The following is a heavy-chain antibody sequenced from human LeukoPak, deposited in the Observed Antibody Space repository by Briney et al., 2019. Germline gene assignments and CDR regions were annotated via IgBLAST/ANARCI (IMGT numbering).Heavy chain of an antibody. V-gene: IGHV3-30*04. CDR2: ISYDGSNK. D-gene: IGHD2-15*01. CDR3: ARGLYCSGGSCPANWLDP. J-gene: IGHJ5*02. CDR1: GFTFSSYA. Sequence: PGRSLRLSCAASGFTFSSYAMHWVRQAPGKGLEWVAVISYDGSNKYYADSVKGRFTISRDNSKNTLYLQMNSLRAEDTAVYYCARGLYCSGGSCPANWLDPWGQGTLVTVSS.